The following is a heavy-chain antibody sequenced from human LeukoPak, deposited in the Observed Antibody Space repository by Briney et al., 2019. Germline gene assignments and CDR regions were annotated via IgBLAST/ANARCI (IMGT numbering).Heavy chain of an antibody. V-gene: IGHV5-51*01. J-gene: IGHJ4*02. Sequence: GESLKISCQVSEYTFSNYWIGWVRQLPGKGLEWMGIIYPGDSDTRYSPSFQGQVTISADKSISTAYLQWSSLKASDTAMYYCARGRGPTYYFDYWGQGTLVTVSS. CDR3: ARGRGPTYYFDY. CDR2: IYPGDSDT. CDR1: EYTFSNYW. D-gene: IGHD2-15*01.